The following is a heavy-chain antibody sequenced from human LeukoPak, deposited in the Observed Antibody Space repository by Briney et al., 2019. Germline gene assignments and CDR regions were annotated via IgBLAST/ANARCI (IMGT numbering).Heavy chain of an antibody. CDR3: ARAIMVRGVITNYFDY. J-gene: IGHJ4*02. V-gene: IGHV3-21*01. Sequence: GGSLRLSCVASGFTFSSYNMNWVRQAPGKGLEWVSSISSSSSYIYYADSVKGRFTISRDNAKNSLYLQMNSLRAEDTAVYYCARAIMVRGVITNYFDYWGQGTQVTVSS. CDR2: ISSSSSYI. CDR1: GFTFSSYN. D-gene: IGHD3-10*01.